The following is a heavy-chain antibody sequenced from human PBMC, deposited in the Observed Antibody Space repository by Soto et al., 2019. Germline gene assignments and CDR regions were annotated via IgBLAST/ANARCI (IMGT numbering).Heavy chain of an antibody. CDR3: ARDPLYDILTGYYVHYYGMDV. CDR1: GYTFTGYY. D-gene: IGHD3-9*01. CDR2: INPNSGGT. Sequence: ASVNVSCESSGYTFTGYYIHWGRQAPGQGLECMGWINPNSGGTNYAQKFQGRVTMTRDTSISTAYMELSRLRSDDTAVYYCARDPLYDILTGYYVHYYGMDVWGQGTTVTVSS. V-gene: IGHV1-2*02. J-gene: IGHJ6*02.